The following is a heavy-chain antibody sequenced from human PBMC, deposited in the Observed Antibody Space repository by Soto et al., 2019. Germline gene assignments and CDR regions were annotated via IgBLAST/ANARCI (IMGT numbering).Heavy chain of an antibody. J-gene: IGHJ1*01. CDR2: VNTGNGNT. CDR3: ARAQYCTDTSGYRLAEYFQH. V-gene: IGHV1-3*04. D-gene: IGHD3-22*01. CDR1: GYSFTSYT. Sequence: QVQLVQSGAEVKKPGASVKVSCKASGYSFTSYTLHWVRQAPGQNLEWMGWVNTGNGNTSSAQRFQGRVTITSDTPATTAYMELSSLGSEDTAVYYCARAQYCTDTSGYRLAEYFQHWGQGTLVPVSS.